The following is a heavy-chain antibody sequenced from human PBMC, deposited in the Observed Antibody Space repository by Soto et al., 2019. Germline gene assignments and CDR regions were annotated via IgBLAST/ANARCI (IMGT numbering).Heavy chain of an antibody. CDR2: IYYSGST. Sequence: QLQLQESGPGLVKPSETLSLTCTVSGGSISSSSYYWGWIRQPPGKGLEWIGSIYYSGSTYYNPAFKSRVTISVDTSKTPFSLKLSSVTAADPPVYCCARLLRHNYYGMDVWGQGTTVTVSS. CDR1: GGSISSSSYY. V-gene: IGHV4-39*01. CDR3: ARLLRHNYYGMDV. J-gene: IGHJ6*02. D-gene: IGHD3-3*01.